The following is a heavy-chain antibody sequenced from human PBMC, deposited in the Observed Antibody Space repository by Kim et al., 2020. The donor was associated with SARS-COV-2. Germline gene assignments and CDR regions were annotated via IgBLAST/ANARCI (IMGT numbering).Heavy chain of an antibody. CDR1: GFTVSSNY. Sequence: GGSLRLSCAASGFTVSSNYMTWVRQAPGKGLDWVSIIYGGGSTYYADSVKGRFTISRDNSKNTLYLQMNSLRVDDTAVYYCATSRGYNYYVIDVWGQGTTVTVSS. V-gene: IGHV3-53*01. CDR3: ATSRGYNYYVIDV. D-gene: IGHD5-12*01. J-gene: IGHJ6*02. CDR2: IYGGGST.